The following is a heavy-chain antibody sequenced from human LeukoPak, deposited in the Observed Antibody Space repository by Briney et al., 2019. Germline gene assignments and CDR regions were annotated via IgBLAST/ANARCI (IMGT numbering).Heavy chain of an antibody. CDR3: ATGLERVVVAATPFDY. CDR2: FDPEDGET. D-gene: IGHD2-15*01. Sequence: ASVKVSCKVSGYTLTELSMHWVRQAPGKGLEWMGGFDPEDGETIYAQKFQGRVTMTEDTSTDTAYMELSSLRSEDTAVYHCATGLERVVVAATPFDYWGQGTLVTVSS. V-gene: IGHV1-24*01. J-gene: IGHJ4*02. CDR1: GYTLTELS.